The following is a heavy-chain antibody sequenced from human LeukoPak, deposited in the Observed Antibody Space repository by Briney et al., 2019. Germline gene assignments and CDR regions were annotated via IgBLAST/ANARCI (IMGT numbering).Heavy chain of an antibody. CDR1: GGSISSGGYY. J-gene: IGHJ6*02. CDR3: ARAPQLRNKITMVRGVRGMDV. CDR2: IYYSGST. Sequence: SETLSLTCTVSGGSISSGGYYWSWIRQHPGKGLEWIGYIYYSGSTYYNPSLKSRVTISVDTSKNQFSLKLSSVTAADTAVYYCARAPQLRNKITMVRGVRGMDVWGQGTTVTVSS. V-gene: IGHV4-31*03. D-gene: IGHD3-10*01.